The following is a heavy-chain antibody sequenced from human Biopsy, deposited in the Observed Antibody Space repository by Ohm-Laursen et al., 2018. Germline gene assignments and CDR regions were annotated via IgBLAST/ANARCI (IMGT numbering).Heavy chain of an antibody. D-gene: IGHD3-22*01. J-gene: IGHJ5*02. CDR1: GGSISSGGSY. V-gene: IGHV4-31*01. CDR2: IFNSANT. CDR3: ARGGYFDSNGYFWFDP. Sequence: SQTLSLTCTVSGGSISSGGSYWSWIRQRPGKGLEWIGYIFNSANTYYNPSLKNLITISGDTSKNQFSLKLNSVTAADTAVYYCARGGYFDSNGYFWFDPWGQGTLVTVSS.